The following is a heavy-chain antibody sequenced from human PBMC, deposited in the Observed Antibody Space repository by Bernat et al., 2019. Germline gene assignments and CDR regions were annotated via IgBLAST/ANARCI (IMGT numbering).Heavy chain of an antibody. CDR2: ISDSGGST. J-gene: IGHJ3*01. Sequence: EVQLLESGGGLVQPGGSLRLSCAASGFTFSTYALSWVRQAPGNGLDWVSTISDSGGSTYYADSVKGRFTISRDNSKNTLYLQMNSLRDGDTAVYYCAKDHYGGRYDLTALDFWGQGTMVTVSS. D-gene: IGHD1-26*01. V-gene: IGHV3-23*01. CDR1: GFTFSTYA. CDR3: AKDHYGGRYDLTALDF.